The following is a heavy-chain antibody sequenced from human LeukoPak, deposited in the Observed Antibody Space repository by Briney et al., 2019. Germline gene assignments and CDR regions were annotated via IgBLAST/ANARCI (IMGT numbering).Heavy chain of an antibody. Sequence: GESLKISCKGSGYSFASHWIGWVRQMPGKGLEWMGIIYPADSDTRYSPSFEGQVTISADKSISTAYLQWNSLKTSDTAMYYCTRRDFGGNSHFDYWAQETLVTVSS. CDR1: GYSFASHW. D-gene: IGHD4-23*01. J-gene: IGHJ4*02. CDR2: IYPADSDT. CDR3: TRRDFGGNSHFDY. V-gene: IGHV5-51*01.